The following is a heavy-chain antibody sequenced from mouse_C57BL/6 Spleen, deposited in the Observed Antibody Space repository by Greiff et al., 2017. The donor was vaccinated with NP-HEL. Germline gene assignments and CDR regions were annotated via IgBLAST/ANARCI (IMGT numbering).Heavy chain of an antibody. CDR2: IYPGSGST. CDR3: ARRGITTVVATDAMDY. Sequence: QVQLQQPGAELVKPGASVKMSCKASGYTFTSYWITWVKQRPGQGLEWIGDIYPGSGSTNYNEKFKSKATLTVDTSSSTAYMQLSSLTSDDSAVYYCARRGITTVVATDAMDYWGQGTSVTVSS. J-gene: IGHJ4*01. V-gene: IGHV1-55*01. D-gene: IGHD1-1*01. CDR1: GYTFTSYW.